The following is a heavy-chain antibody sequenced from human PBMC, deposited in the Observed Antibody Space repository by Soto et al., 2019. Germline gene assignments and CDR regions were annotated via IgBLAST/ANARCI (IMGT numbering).Heavy chain of an antibody. Sequence: SETLSLTCTVSGASLSSISYYWGWIRQPPGKGLEWIGSMYNSGSTYYNPSLKSRVTLSVDTSKNQFSLKLSSVTAADTAVYYCVRHSRYFDSNWFDPWGQGTLVTVSS. CDR1: GASLSSISYY. V-gene: IGHV4-39*01. D-gene: IGHD3-9*01. CDR3: VRHSRYFDSNWFDP. J-gene: IGHJ5*02. CDR2: MYNSGST.